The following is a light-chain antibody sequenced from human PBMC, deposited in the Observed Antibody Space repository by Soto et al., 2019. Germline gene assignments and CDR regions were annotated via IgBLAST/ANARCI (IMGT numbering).Light chain of an antibody. CDR3: SSYTSSSTYV. Sequence: QSALTQPASVSGSPGQSIAISCTGTNSDVGGYNHVSWYQQHPGKAPKLMISEVSNRPSGVSNRFSGSKSGNTASLTISGLQAEDEADYYCSSYTSSSTYVFGTGTKLTVL. J-gene: IGLJ1*01. CDR2: EVS. CDR1: NSDVGGYNH. V-gene: IGLV2-14*01.